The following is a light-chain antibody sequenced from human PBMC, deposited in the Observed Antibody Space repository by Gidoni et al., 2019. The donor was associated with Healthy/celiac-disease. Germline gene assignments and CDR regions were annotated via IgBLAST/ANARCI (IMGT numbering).Light chain of an antibody. CDR1: QSVSSSY. Sequence: EIVLTQSPGTLSLSPGERATLSCRASQSVSSSYLAWYQQKPGPAPRLLIYGASSRATCIPDRFSGSGSGTDFTLPISRLEPEDFAVYSCQQYGSSSWTFGQGTKVEIK. J-gene: IGKJ1*01. CDR2: GAS. V-gene: IGKV3-20*01. CDR3: QQYGSSSWT.